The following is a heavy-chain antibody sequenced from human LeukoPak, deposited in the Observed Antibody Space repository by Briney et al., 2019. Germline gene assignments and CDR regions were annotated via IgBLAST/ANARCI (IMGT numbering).Heavy chain of an antibody. CDR3: AKKDYYYMDV. V-gene: IGHV4-34*01. Sequence: SETLSLTCAVYGGSFSGYYWSWIRQPPGKGLEWIGEINHSGSTNYNPSLKSRVTISVDTSKNQFSLKLSSVTAADTAVYYCAKKDYYYMDVWGKGTTVTVSS. CDR1: GGSFSGYY. CDR2: INHSGST. J-gene: IGHJ6*03.